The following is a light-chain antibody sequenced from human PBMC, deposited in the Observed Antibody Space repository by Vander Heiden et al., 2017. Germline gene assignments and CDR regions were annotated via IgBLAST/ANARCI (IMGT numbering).Light chain of an antibody. CDR3: NSHTSVSTQV. V-gene: IGLV2-14*03. CDR1: LTVVVHFHS. J-gene: IGLJ1*01. Sequence: PGQSITLSCTASLTVVVHFHSVSCYHQPPVNPPKLVIYDVSSRPSGVYHLFAGSTSGPTTTLTISGLQPEDEADYFRNSHTSVSTQVFGPGTRVTV. CDR2: DVS.